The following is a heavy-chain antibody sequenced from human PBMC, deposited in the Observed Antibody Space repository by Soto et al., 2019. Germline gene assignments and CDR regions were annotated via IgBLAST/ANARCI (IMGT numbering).Heavy chain of an antibody. D-gene: IGHD6-6*01. J-gene: IGHJ3*02. CDR3: ARVRRYSSSTVDAFDI. CDR1: GGSISSYY. V-gene: IGHV4-59*01. CDR2: IYYSGST. Sequence: SETLSLTCTVSGGSISSYYWSWIRQPPGKGLEWIGYIYYSGSTNYNPSLKSRVTKSVDTSKNQFSLKLSSVTAADTAVYYCARVRRYSSSTVDAFDIWGQGTMVTVSS.